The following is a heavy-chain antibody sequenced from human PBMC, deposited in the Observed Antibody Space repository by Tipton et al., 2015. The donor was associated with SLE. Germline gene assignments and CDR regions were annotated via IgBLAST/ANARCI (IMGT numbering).Heavy chain of an antibody. D-gene: IGHD5/OR15-5a*01. Sequence: SLRLSCAASGFSLSSHWIHWVRQAPGKGPVWVSYIKSESDGSSTWYADSVKGRFTTSRDDAKNTLYLQMNSLRAEDTAVYYCARSLGTSTPLDRWGGGPLVTVSS. CDR3: ARSLGTSTPLDR. V-gene: IGHV3-74*01. J-gene: IGHJ5*02. CDR1: GFSLSSHW. CDR2: IKSESDGSST.